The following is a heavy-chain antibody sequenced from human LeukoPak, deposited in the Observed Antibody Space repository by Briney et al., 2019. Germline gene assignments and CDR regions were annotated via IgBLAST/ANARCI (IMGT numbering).Heavy chain of an antibody. CDR1: EFDFSSHA. V-gene: IGHV3-23*01. CDR3: ARRPVAAGYFQH. D-gene: IGHD6-25*01. J-gene: IGHJ1*01. CDR2: ISISGSKT. Sequence: GGSLRLSCAASEFDFSSHAMTWVRQAPGKGLEWVSAISISGSKTYYADSVKGRFTISRDNSKNTLYLQMNSLTTEDTAMYFCARRPVAAGYFQHWGQGTLVTVSS.